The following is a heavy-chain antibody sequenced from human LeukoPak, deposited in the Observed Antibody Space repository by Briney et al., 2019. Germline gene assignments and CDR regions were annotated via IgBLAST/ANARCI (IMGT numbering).Heavy chain of an antibody. J-gene: IGHJ4*02. CDR1: GFTFSSYG. V-gene: IGHV3-30*02. CDR2: IRYDGTNK. D-gene: IGHD3-22*01. Sequence: PGGSLRLSCAASGFTFSSYGMHWVRQAPGKGLEWVAFIRYDGTNKYYADSVKGRFTISRDNAKNSVYLQMNSLRAEDTAVYYCARRLDYWGQGTLVTVSS. CDR3: ARRLDY.